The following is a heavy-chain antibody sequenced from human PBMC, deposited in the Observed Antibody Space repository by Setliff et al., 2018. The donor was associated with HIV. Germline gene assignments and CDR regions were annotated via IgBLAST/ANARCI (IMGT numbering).Heavy chain of an antibody. Sequence: TSETLSLTFTVSGGSVNDFYCNWIRQPPGKGPEWIGYIHSSGSTIYNPSLKSRITISLDTSKEQFSLELSSATAADTAVYYCATLDHSGGNFLAYWGQGSLVTVSS. CDR2: IHSSGST. J-gene: IGHJ4*02. D-gene: IGHD2-21*02. CDR3: ATLDHSGGNFLAY. V-gene: IGHV4-4*09. CDR1: GGSVNDFY.